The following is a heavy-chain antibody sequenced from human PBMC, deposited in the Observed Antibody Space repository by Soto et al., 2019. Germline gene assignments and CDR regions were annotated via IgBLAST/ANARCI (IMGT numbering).Heavy chain of an antibody. CDR3: AKDDGYSYAFDS. Sequence: PGGSLRLSCEASGFTFRTYGMHWFRQAPGKGLEWVALISYDGSKDYYADSVKGRFTISRDNSKNTLYLQMNSLRAEDTAFYYCAKDDGYSYAFDSWGQGTLVTVSS. D-gene: IGHD5-18*01. CDR1: GFTFRTYG. J-gene: IGHJ4*02. CDR2: ISYDGSKD. V-gene: IGHV3-30*18.